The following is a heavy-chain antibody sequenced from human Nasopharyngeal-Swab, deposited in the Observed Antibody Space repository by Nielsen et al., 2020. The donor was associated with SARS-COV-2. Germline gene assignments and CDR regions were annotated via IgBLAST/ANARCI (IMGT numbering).Heavy chain of an antibody. V-gene: IGHV2-5*01. D-gene: IGHD3-22*01. CDR2: IYWNDDK. CDR3: AHRTYYYDSSGYYYVWYFDY. Sequence: WIRQPPGKALEWLALIYWNDDKRYSPSLKSRLTITKDTSKNQVVLTMTNMDPVDTATYYCAHRTYYYDSSGYYYVWYFDYWGQGTLVTVSS. J-gene: IGHJ4*02.